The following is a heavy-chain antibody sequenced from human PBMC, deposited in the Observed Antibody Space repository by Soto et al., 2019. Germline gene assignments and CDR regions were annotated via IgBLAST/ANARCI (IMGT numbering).Heavy chain of an antibody. CDR2: IYYSGST. D-gene: IGHD6-13*01. J-gene: IGHJ4*02. Sequence: PSEPLSLTFTVSGGSISSSSYYWGWIRQPPGKGLEWIGSIYYSGSTYYSPSLKSRVTISVDTSKNQFSLKLSSVTAADTAVYYCARQFSSSWYYFDYWGQGTLVTVSS. CDR3: ARQFSSSWYYFDY. V-gene: IGHV4-39*01. CDR1: GGSISSSSYY.